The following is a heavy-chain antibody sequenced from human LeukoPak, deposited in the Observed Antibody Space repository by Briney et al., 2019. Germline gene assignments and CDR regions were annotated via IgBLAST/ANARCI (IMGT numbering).Heavy chain of an antibody. CDR1: GFTFTNYD. J-gene: IGHJ4*02. Sequence: PGGSLRLSCAAPGFTFTNYDIHWVRQARGKGPEWVGAIWYDGSLKHYAASVQGRFTIARDNSKKTVYLQMDRLGGEDTAVYYCARELVPRFSGGTYELGYWGQGTLVTVSS. V-gene: IGHV3-33*01. CDR2: IWYDGSLK. D-gene: IGHD2-15*01. CDR3: ARELVPRFSGGTYELGY.